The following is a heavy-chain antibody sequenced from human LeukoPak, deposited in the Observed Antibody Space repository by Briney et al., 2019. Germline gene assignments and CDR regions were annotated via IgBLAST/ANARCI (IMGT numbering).Heavy chain of an antibody. CDR2: INHSGST. D-gene: IGHD1-26*01. V-gene: IGHV4-34*01. J-gene: IGHJ4*02. CDR3: ARGGEELPPDY. CDR1: GGSFSGYY. Sequence: SETLSLTCAVYGGSFSGYYWSWIRQPPGKGLEWIGEINHSGSTNYNPSLKSRVTISVDTSKNQFSLKLSSVTAADTAAYYCARGGEELPPDYWGQGTLVTVSS.